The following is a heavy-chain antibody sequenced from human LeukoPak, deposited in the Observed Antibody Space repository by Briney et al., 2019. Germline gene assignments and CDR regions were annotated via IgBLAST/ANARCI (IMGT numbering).Heavy chain of an antibody. CDR2: IIPIFGTA. Sequence: SVKVSCKASGGTFSSYAISWVRQAPGQGLAWMGGIIPIFGTANYAQKYQGRVTITTDESTSTAYMELSSLRSEDTAVYYCARARVSYYDSSGHHSYYYYYYMDVWGKGTTVTVSS. V-gene: IGHV1-69*05. D-gene: IGHD3-22*01. CDR1: GGTFSSYA. J-gene: IGHJ6*03. CDR3: ARARVSYYDSSGHHSYYYYYYMDV.